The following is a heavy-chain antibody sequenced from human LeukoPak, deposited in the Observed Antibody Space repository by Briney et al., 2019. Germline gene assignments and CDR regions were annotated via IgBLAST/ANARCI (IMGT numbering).Heavy chain of an antibody. V-gene: IGHV3-23*01. CDR1: VWTFSTYA. D-gene: IGHD5-24*01. CDR3: AKRTMSAFDS. CDR2: ISGSGNGT. Sequence: GWSLRLSCTASVWTFSTYAMNWVRQAPAKGVEWLSGISGSGNGTYYAHSVKGRFIISRDNSKNMVYLQMNSLTVEDTATYYCAKRTMSAFDSWGQGTLLIVSS. J-gene: IGHJ4*02.